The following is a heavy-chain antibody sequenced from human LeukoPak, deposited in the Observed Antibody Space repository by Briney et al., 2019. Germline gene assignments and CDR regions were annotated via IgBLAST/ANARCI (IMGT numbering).Heavy chain of an antibody. J-gene: IGHJ4*02. D-gene: IGHD6-13*01. CDR1: GGSISGSY. CDR3: AREIPGAGHFDY. V-gene: IGHV4-59*12. Sequence: PSETLSLTCSVSGGSISGSYWFWLRQPPGKGLEWIGYVYYSGATNYNPSLRSRVTLSVDTSKNQFSLKLNSVTAADTAIYYCAREIPGAGHFDYWGQGALVTVSS. CDR2: VYYSGAT.